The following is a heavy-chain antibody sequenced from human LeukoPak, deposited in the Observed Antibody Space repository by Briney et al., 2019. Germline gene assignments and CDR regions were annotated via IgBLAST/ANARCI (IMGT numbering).Heavy chain of an antibody. CDR1: GFTFSSYA. D-gene: IGHD4-11*01. Sequence: TGGSLRLSCAASGFTFSSYAMSWVRQAPGKGLEWFSAISGSGGSTYYADSVKGRFTISRDNSKNTLYLQMNSLRAEDTAVYYCAKARPTVTTGLIDYWGQGTLVTVSS. CDR3: AKARPTVTTGLIDY. V-gene: IGHV3-23*01. CDR2: ISGSGGST. J-gene: IGHJ4*02.